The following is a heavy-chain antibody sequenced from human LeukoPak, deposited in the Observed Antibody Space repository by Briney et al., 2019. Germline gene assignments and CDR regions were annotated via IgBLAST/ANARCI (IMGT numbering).Heavy chain of an antibody. V-gene: IGHV3-23*01. Sequence: GGSLRLSCAASGFTVSSNYMSWVRQAPGKGLEWVSAISGSGGSTYYADSVKGRFTISRDNSKNTLYLQMNSLRAEDTAVYYCAKDSGYYSTYGMDVWGQGTTVTVSS. D-gene: IGHD3-22*01. CDR3: AKDSGYYSTYGMDV. J-gene: IGHJ6*02. CDR1: GFTVSSNY. CDR2: ISGSGGST.